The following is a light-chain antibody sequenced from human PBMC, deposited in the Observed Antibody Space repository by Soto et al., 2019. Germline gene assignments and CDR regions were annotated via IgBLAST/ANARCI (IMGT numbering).Light chain of an antibody. Sequence: QSALTQPASVSGSPGRSVTISCTGTSSDVGDFNYVSWYQHLPGRAPKLIIYDVTNRPSGISYRFSASKSGRTASLTISGLQAEDEADYYCSSYSGSTTHVVFGGGTKVTVL. CDR3: SSYSGSTTHVV. V-gene: IGLV2-14*03. CDR1: SSDVGDFNY. J-gene: IGLJ2*01. CDR2: DVT.